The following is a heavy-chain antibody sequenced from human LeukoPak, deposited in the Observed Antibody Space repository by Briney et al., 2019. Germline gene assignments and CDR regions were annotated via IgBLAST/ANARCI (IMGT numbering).Heavy chain of an antibody. CDR2: ISGSGGST. CDR1: GFTFSSYA. CDR3: AKAGLGAAAGKIDY. J-gene: IGHJ4*02. V-gene: IGHV3-23*01. D-gene: IGHD6-13*01. Sequence: GGSLRLSCAASGFTFSSYAMSWVRQAPGKGLEWVSAISGSGGSTYYTDSVKGRFTISRDNSKNTLYLQMNSLRAEDTAVYYCAKAGLGAAAGKIDYWGQGTLVTVSS.